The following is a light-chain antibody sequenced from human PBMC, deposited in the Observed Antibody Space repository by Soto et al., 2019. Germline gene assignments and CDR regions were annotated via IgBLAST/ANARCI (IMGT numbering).Light chain of an antibody. V-gene: IGKV1-39*01. J-gene: IGKJ1*01. Sequence: THYPSSVAPCLRRIITNTSLASQSISSYLNWYQQKPGKAPKLLMYAASSLQSGVPSRFSGSGSGTDLTLTISSLQPEDFPTYYCQQSYSFPRTCGQGTKVDIK. CDR3: QQSYSFPRT. CDR2: AAS. CDR1: QSISSY.